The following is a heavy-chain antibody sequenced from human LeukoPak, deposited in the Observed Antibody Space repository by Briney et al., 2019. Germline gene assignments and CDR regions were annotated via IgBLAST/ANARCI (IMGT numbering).Heavy chain of an antibody. J-gene: IGHJ4*02. CDR2: ISSNGGST. CDR3: ANSIAVARGTGY. V-gene: IGHV3-64D*06. CDR1: GFIFSIYA. Sequence: PGGSLRLSCSASGFIFSIYAMHWVRQAPGKGLEYVSAISSNGGSTYYADSVKGRFTISRDNSKNTLYLQMSSLRAEDTAVYYCANSIAVARGTGYWGQGTLVTVSS. D-gene: IGHD6-19*01.